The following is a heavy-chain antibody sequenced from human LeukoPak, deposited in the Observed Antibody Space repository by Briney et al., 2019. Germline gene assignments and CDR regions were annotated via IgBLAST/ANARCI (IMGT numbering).Heavy chain of an antibody. CDR2: IKSVTDRGTT. V-gene: IGHV3-15*01. CDR3: PTQRNLNRRMIDWYFDL. J-gene: IGHJ2*01. CDR1: GLTFNKAW. D-gene: IGHD1-14*01. Sequence: PGGSLRLSCVASGLTFNKAWMTWVRQAPGRGLEWVGRIKSVTDRGTTDYAVPVKDRFIISRDDSKSTVYLQMNSLETEDTAVYYCPTQRNLNRRMIDWYFDLWGRGTLVTVSS.